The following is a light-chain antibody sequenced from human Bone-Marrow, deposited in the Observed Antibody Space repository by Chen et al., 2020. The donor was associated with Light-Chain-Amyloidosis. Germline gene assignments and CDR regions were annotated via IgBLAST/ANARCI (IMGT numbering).Light chain of an antibody. V-gene: IGLV3-25*03. Sequence: SYELTQPPSVSVSPEPTTRLTCSGDDLPTKYAYWYQQNPGKAPVLVIHRDTERPSGISERFSGSSSGTTATLTISGVQAEDEADYHCQSADSSGTYEVIFGGGTKLTVL. CDR1: DLPTKY. CDR2: RDT. J-gene: IGLJ2*01. CDR3: QSADSSGTYEVI.